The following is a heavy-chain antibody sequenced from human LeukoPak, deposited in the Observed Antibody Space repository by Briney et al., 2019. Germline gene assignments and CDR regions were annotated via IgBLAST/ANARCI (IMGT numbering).Heavy chain of an antibody. CDR1: GGSISSSSYY. V-gene: IGHV4-39*07. CDR3: ARDLPGTGDY. Sequence: PSETLSLTCTVSGGSISSSSYYWGWIRQPPGKGLEWIGSIYYSGSTYYNPSLKSRVTISVDTSKNQFSLKLSSVTAADTAVYYCARDLPGTGDYWGQGTLVTVSS. D-gene: IGHD7-27*01. J-gene: IGHJ4*02. CDR2: IYYSGST.